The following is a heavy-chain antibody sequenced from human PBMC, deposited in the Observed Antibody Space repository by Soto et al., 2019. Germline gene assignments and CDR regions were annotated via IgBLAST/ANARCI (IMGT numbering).Heavy chain of an antibody. J-gene: IGHJ4*02. CDR3: AKERYSYGYFDY. Sequence: PGGSLRLSCAASGFTFDDYAMHWVRQAPGKGLEWVSGISWNSGSIGYADSVKGRFTISRDNAKNSLYLQMNSLRAEDTALYYCAKERYSYGYFDYWGQGTLVTVSS. CDR2: ISWNSGSI. CDR1: GFTFDDYA. V-gene: IGHV3-9*01. D-gene: IGHD5-18*01.